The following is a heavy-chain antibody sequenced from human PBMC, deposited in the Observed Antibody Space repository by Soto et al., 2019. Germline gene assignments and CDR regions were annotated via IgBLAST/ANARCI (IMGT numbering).Heavy chain of an antibody. Sequence: PSETLSLTCTVSGGSVSSGSYYWSWIRQPPGKGLEWIGYIYYSGSTNYNPSLKSRVTISVDTSKNQFSLKLSSVTAADTAVYYCARDLGPDGRDVWSQWTTVTVSS. V-gene: IGHV4-61*01. CDR2: IYYSGST. CDR3: ARDLGPDGRDV. J-gene: IGHJ6*02. CDR1: GGSVSSGSYY.